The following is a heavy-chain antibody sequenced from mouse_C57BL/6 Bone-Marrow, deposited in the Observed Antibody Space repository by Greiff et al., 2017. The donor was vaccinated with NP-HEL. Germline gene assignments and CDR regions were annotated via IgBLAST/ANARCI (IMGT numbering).Heavy chain of an antibody. J-gene: IGHJ3*01. V-gene: IGHV1-50*01. CDR3: ARPLFAY. Sequence: VQLQQSGPGLLNPGASVNRSAKPLGSTSPSSWFRWLNQRPGQGLGWIGEIDPSDSYTNYNQKFKGKATLTVDTSSSTAYMQLSSLTSEDSAVYYCARPLFAYWGQGTLVTVSA. CDR2: IDPSDSYT. CDR1: GSTSPSSW.